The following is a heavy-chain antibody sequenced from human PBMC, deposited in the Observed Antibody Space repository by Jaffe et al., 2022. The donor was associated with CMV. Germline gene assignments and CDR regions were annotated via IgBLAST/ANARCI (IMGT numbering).Heavy chain of an antibody. Sequence: QVQLQQSGPGLVRPSQTLSLTCAISGDTVSSNTAAWNWIRQSPSRGLEWLGRTYYRSKWYNDYAGSVEGRITINPDTSKNQFSLRLNSVTPDDTAVYYCARYNYNTGAYYYGMDVWGQGTTVTVSS. CDR2: TYYRSKWYN. D-gene: IGHD1-20*01. V-gene: IGHV6-1*01. CDR3: ARYNYNTGAYYYGMDV. CDR1: GDTVSSNTAA. J-gene: IGHJ6*02.